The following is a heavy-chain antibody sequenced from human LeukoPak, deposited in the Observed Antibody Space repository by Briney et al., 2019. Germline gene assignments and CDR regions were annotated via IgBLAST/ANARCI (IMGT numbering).Heavy chain of an antibody. V-gene: IGHV3-30-3*01. CDR3: ARDQTTDDAFDI. D-gene: IGHD4-17*01. CDR1: GSTFSNYA. CDR2: LSYDGSNA. Sequence: GGSLRLSCAASGSTFSNYAMHWVRQAPGKGLEWVAFLSYDGSNAYYADSVKGRFTISRDNSKNTLYLQMNSLRAEDTAVYYCARDQTTDDAFDIWGQGTMVTVSS. J-gene: IGHJ3*02.